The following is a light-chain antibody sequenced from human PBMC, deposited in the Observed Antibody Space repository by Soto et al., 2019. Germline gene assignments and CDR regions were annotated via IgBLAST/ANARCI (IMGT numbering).Light chain of an antibody. CDR1: SSNIGSNT. CDR3: VAWDDSLNGPV. V-gene: IGLV1-44*01. Sequence: QSVLTQPPSASGTPGQRVTISGSGSSSNIGSNTVSWYQQLPGTAPKLLIYSNDQRPSGVPDRFSGSKSGTSASLAISGLQSEYEADYYCVAWDDSLNGPVFGGGTQLTVL. J-gene: IGLJ7*01. CDR2: SND.